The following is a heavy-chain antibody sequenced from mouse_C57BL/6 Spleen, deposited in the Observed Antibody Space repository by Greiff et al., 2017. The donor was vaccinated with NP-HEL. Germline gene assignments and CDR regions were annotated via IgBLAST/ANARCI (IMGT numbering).Heavy chain of an antibody. CDR1: GYTFTSYW. V-gene: IGHV1-61*01. Sequence: QVQLQQPGAELVRPGSSVKLSCKASGYTFTSYWMDWVKQRPGQGLEWIGNIYPSDSETHYNQQFKDKATLTVDKSSSTAYMQLSSLTSEDSAVYYCARGGQFITTVVASHFDYWGQGTTLTVSS. D-gene: IGHD1-1*01. CDR2: IYPSDSET. CDR3: ARGGQFITTVVASHFDY. J-gene: IGHJ2*01.